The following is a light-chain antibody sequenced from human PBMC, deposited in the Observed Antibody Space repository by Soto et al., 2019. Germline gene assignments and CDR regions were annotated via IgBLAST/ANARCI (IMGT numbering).Light chain of an antibody. V-gene: IGKV1-5*03. CDR1: QSISSR. Sequence: DIQMTQSPSTLSASVGDRVTITCRASQSISSRLAWSQQKPGKAPKLLIYKASSLESGVPSRFSGSGSGTEFTLTISSLQPDDFATYYCQQYDSYPATFGQGTKVDIK. CDR2: KAS. CDR3: QQYDSYPAT. J-gene: IGKJ1*01.